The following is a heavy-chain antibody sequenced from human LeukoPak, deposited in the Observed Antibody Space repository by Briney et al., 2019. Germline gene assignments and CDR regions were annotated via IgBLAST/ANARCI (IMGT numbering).Heavy chain of an antibody. CDR2: INPNSGAA. Sequence: GASVQVSCKASGYTFTDYYMHYVRQAPGQGLEWMGRINPNSGAADYAQKFQGRVTMTRDTSTSTVYMELSSLRIEDTAVYYCSRDLGGSYNDYWGQGTMVTVSS. CDR3: SRDLGGSYNDY. D-gene: IGHD1-26*01. V-gene: IGHV1-2*06. J-gene: IGHJ4*02. CDR1: GYTFTDYY.